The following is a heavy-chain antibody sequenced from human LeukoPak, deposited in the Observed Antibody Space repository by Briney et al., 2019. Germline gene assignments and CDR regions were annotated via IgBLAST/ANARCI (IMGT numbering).Heavy chain of an antibody. CDR1: GFTFSSYW. CDR3: TRDFDFSSAI. CDR2: ISPDGSTT. J-gene: IGHJ4*02. V-gene: IGHV3-74*01. D-gene: IGHD3-3*01. Sequence: GGSLRLSCAASGFTFSSYWMHWVRQAPGKGQVWVSRISPDGSTTGHADSVKGRFTTSRDNAKNTLFLQMNSLRAEDTAVYYCTRDFDFSSAIWGQGTLVTVSS.